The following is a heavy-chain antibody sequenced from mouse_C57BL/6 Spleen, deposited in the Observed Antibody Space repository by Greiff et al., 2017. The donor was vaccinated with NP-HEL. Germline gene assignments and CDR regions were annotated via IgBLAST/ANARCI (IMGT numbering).Heavy chain of an antibody. J-gene: IGHJ3*01. V-gene: IGHV5-4*01. CDR1: GFTFSSYA. D-gene: IGHD1-1*01. Sequence: DVRLVESGGGLVKPGGSLKLSCAASGFTFSSYAMSWVRQTPEKRLEWVATISDGGSYTYYPDNVKGRFTISRDNAKNNLYLQMSHLKSEDTAMYYCARETTERGDWFAYWGQGTLVTVSA. CDR3: ARETTERGDWFAY. CDR2: ISDGGSYT.